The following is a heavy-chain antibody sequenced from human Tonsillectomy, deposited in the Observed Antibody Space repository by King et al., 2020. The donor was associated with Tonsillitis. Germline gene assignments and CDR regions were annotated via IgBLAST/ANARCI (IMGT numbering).Heavy chain of an antibody. CDR3: ARDRMEYGEHGEAIFYN. CDR1: GGTFSTYA. J-gene: IGHJ3*02. D-gene: IGHD1/OR15-1a*01. Sequence: QLVQSGAEVTKPGSSVKVSCKASGGTFSTYAVSWVRQAPGQGLEWMGRIIPIFGKANYAQKFQGRVTITAAASSSTVYMELTSLRSDDTAVYYCARDRMEYGEHGEAIFYNWGQGTMVTVS. V-gene: IGHV1-69*18. CDR2: IIPIFGKA.